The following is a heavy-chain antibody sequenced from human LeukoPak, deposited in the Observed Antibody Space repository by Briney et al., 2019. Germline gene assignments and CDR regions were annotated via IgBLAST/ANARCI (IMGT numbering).Heavy chain of an antibody. CDR3: ARGILVTVYAAFDY. J-gene: IGHJ4*02. D-gene: IGHD2-8*01. V-gene: IGHV4-59*12. CDR2: VYYSGST. CDR1: GGSISSYY. Sequence: SETLSLTCTVSGGSISSYYWSWIRQPPGKGLEWIGYVYYSGSTNYNPSLKSRVTISVDTSKNQFSLELSSVTAADTAVYYCARGILVTVYAAFDYWGQGTLVTVSS.